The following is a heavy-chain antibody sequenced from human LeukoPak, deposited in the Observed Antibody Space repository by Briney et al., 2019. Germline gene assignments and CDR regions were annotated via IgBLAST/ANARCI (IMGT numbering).Heavy chain of an antibody. CDR3: ARGSVDCSTISCSTIYYYSGMDV. CDR1: GGSISSSSYY. J-gene: IGHJ6*02. D-gene: IGHD2-2*01. Sequence: SETLSLTCSVSGGSISSSSYYWGWIRQPPGKGLEWIASIHYSGSTYYNPSLESRVTISVDTSKKQLSLKLSSVTAADTAVYYCARGSVDCSTISCSTIYYYSGMDVWGQGTTVTVSS. CDR2: IHYSGST. V-gene: IGHV4-39*01.